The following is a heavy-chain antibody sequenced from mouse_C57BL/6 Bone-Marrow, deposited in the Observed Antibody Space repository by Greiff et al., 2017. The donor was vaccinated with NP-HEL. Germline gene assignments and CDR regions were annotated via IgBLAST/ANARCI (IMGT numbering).Heavy chain of an antibody. CDR1: GFSLTSYG. CDR3: ARNSPFAWFAY. CDR2: IWSGGST. J-gene: IGHJ3*01. V-gene: IGHV2-2*01. Sequence: VMLVESGPGLVQPSQSLSITCTVSGFSLTSYGVHWVRQSPGKGLEWLGVIWSGGSTDYNAAFISRLSISKDNSKSQVFFKMNSLQADDTAIYYCARNSPFAWFAYWGQGTLVTVSA.